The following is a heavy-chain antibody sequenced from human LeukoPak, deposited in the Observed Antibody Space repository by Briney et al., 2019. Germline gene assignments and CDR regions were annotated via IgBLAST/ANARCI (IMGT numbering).Heavy chain of an antibody. D-gene: IGHD3-10*01. V-gene: IGHV3-48*03. CDR3: ASAGWFGEGYFDY. CDR2: ISSSGSTI. CDR1: GFTFSSYE. Sequence: PGGSLRLSCAASGFTFSSYEMNWVRQAPGKGLEWVSYISSSGSTIYYAGSVKGRFTISRDNAKNSLYLQMNSLRAEDTAVYYCASAGWFGEGYFDYWGQGTLVTVSS. J-gene: IGHJ4*02.